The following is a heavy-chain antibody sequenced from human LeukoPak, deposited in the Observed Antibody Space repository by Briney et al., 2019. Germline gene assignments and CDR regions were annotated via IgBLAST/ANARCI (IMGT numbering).Heavy chain of an antibody. Sequence: SETLSLTCTVSGGSISNYYWNWIRQPPGNGLEFIGYIYYSGSTTYNPSLKSRVTISVDTSKNQFSLKLISVTAADTAVYYCARRGYSSGWYYFDYWGQGTLVTVSS. CDR2: IYYSGST. J-gene: IGHJ4*02. V-gene: IGHV4-59*08. CDR1: GGSISNYY. CDR3: ARRGYSSGWYYFDY. D-gene: IGHD6-19*01.